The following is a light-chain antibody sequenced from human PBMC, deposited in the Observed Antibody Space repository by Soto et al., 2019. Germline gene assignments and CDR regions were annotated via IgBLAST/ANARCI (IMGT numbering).Light chain of an antibody. Sequence: QSVLTQPASVSGSPGQSITISCTGTSSDDGSYNLVSWYQQHPGKAPKLMIYEVSKRPSGVSNRFSGSKSGNTASLKIAGLQAEDEADYYCCSYAGSSTFWVFGGGTKLTVL. V-gene: IGLV2-23*02. J-gene: IGLJ3*02. CDR3: CSYAGSSTFWV. CDR2: EVS. CDR1: SSDDGSYNL.